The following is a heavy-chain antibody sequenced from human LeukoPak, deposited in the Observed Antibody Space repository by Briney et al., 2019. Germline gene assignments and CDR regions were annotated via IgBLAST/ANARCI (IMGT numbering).Heavy chain of an antibody. CDR3: ARHYSSSSYYYYNYYMDV. CDR2: IYYSGNT. Sequence: SETLSLTCTVSGGPISSSSYYWGWVRQPPGKGLEWIGTIYYSGNTYYNSSLKSRVTISVDTSKNQLSLKLSSVTAADTAVYYCARHYSSSSYYYYNYYMDVWGKGTTVTVSS. J-gene: IGHJ6*03. V-gene: IGHV4-39*01. D-gene: IGHD6-6*01. CDR1: GGPISSSSYY.